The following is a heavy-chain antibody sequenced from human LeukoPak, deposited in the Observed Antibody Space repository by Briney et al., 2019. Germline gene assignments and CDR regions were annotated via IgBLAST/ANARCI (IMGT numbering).Heavy chain of an antibody. CDR1: GGSISSYY. Sequence: SETQSLTCTVSGGSISSYYWSWIRQSPGKGLEWIGYLYHSGTPRYNPSLKSRVTISADTSKNQFFLNLNSTTAADTAVYYCARRRGWKQQLVYFDYWGQGTLATVSS. CDR2: LYHSGTP. J-gene: IGHJ4*02. CDR3: ARRRGWKQQLVYFDY. V-gene: IGHV4-59*08. D-gene: IGHD6-13*01.